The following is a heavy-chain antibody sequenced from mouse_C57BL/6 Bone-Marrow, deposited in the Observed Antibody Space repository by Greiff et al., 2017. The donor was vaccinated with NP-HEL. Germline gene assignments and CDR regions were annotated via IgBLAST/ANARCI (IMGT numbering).Heavy chain of an antibody. Sequence: EVQLQESGGGLVKPGGSLKLSCAASGFTFSDYGMHWVRQAPEKGLEWVAYISSGSSTIYYADTVKGRFTISRDNAKNTLFLQMTSLRSEDTAMYYCARRGTTVVATGYYFDYWGQGTTLTVSS. V-gene: IGHV5-17*01. CDR2: ISSGSSTI. CDR3: ARRGTTVVATGYYFDY. J-gene: IGHJ2*01. D-gene: IGHD1-1*01. CDR1: GFTFSDYG.